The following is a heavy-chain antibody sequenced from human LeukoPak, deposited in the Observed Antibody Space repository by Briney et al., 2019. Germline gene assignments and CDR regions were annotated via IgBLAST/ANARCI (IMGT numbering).Heavy chain of an antibody. V-gene: IGHV3-74*01. D-gene: IGHD1-1*01. CDR1: VFTFSSYW. CDR3: ARDKYID. Sequence: TGGSLRLSCAASVFTFSSYWMHWVREAPGGGVVWVSRINTDGSRTDYADSVKGRFTISRDNAKNTLYLQMNSLRAEDTRVYNCARDKYIDWGQGTLVTVSS. J-gene: IGHJ4*02. CDR2: INTDGSRT.